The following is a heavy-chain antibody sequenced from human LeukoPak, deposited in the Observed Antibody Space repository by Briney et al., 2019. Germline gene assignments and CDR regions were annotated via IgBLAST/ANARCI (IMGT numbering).Heavy chain of an antibody. CDR1: GGSFSGYY. Sequence: NPSETLSLTCAVYGGSFSGYYWSWIRQPPGKGLEWIGYIYYSGSTNYNPSLKSRITISVDTSKNQFSLKLSSVTAADTAVYYCARDVGYYYGSGNSGGAFDIWGQGTMVTVSS. J-gene: IGHJ3*02. D-gene: IGHD3-10*01. V-gene: IGHV4-59*01. CDR3: ARDVGYYYGSGNSGGAFDI. CDR2: IYYSGST.